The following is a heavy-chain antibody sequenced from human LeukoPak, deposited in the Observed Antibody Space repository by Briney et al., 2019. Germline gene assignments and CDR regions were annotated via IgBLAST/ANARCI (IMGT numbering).Heavy chain of an antibody. J-gene: IGHJ6*02. CDR1: GGSFSGYY. V-gene: IGHV4-34*01. D-gene: IGHD3-22*01. Sequence: SETLSLTCAVYGGSFSGYYWSWIRQPPGKGLEWIGEINHSGSTNYNPSLKSRVTISVDTSKSQFSLKLSSVTAADTAVYYCARGHFAYYYDSSGYPTIYYYYYGMDVWGQGTTVTVSS. CDR2: INHSGST. CDR3: ARGHFAYYYDSSGYPTIYYYYYGMDV.